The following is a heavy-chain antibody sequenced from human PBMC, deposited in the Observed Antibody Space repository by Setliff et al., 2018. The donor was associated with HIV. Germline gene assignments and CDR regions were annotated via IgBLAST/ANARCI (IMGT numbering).Heavy chain of an antibody. D-gene: IGHD3-22*01. CDR3: ARDNVDSDSRTYLHH. Sequence: ASVKVSCKASGGNFGNSAIGWVRQAPGQGLEWMGGIIPILGIASYSQKFQGRVTITADRSTSTSYMELRGLRSDDTAVYYCARDNVDSDSRTYLHHWGQGTLVTVSS. J-gene: IGHJ5*02. V-gene: IGHV1-69*10. CDR1: GGNFGNSA. CDR2: IIPILGIA.